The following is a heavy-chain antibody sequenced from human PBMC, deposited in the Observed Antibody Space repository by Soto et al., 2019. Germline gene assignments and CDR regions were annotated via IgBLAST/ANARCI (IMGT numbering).Heavy chain of an antibody. Sequence: QLQLQESGPGLVKPSETLSLTCTVSGGSISSSSYYWGWIRQPPGKGLEWIGSIYYSGSTYYNPSLKRRVTISVDTSKNQFSLKLSSVTAADTAVYYCARLISGGSCYVCSWFDPWGQGTLVTVSS. CDR1: GGSISSSSYY. D-gene: IGHD2-15*01. CDR3: ARLISGGSCYVCSWFDP. J-gene: IGHJ5*02. CDR2: IYYSGST. V-gene: IGHV4-39*01.